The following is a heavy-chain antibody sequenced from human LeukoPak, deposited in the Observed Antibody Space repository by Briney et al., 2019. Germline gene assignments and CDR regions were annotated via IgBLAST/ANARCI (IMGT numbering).Heavy chain of an antibody. J-gene: IGHJ6*03. D-gene: IGHD4-17*01. CDR3: ARGKNGDYSFFYYYYMDV. Sequence: PGGSLRLSCAASGFTFSSYEMNWVRQAPGKGLEWVSYISSSGSTIYYADSVKGRFTISRDNSKNTLYLQMNSLRAEDTAVYYCARGKNGDYSFFYYYYMDVWGKGTTVTVSS. CDR2: ISSSGSTI. CDR1: GFTFSSYE. V-gene: IGHV3-48*03.